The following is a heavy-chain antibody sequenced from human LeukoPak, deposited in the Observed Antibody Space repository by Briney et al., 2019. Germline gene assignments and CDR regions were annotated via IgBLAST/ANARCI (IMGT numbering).Heavy chain of an antibody. Sequence: GGSLRLSCAASGFTFSSYSMNWVRQAPGKGLEWDSSISSSSSYIYYADSVKGRFTISRDNAKNSLYLQMNSLRAEDTAVYYCTKDPNGDYVGAFDFWGQGTLVTVSS. D-gene: IGHD4-17*01. CDR1: GFTFSSYS. CDR3: TKDPNGDYVGAFDF. CDR2: ISSSSSYI. J-gene: IGHJ3*01. V-gene: IGHV3-21*04.